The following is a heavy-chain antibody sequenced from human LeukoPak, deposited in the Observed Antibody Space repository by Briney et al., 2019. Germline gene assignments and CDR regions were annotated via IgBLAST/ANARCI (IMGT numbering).Heavy chain of an antibody. CDR1: GFTFSTYW. Sequence: HPGGSLRLSCAASGFTFSTYWMHWVRQAPGKGLVWVSRINGDGSSTSYADSVKGRFTISRDNAKNTLYLQMNSLRAEDTAVYYCARDGHGNWNDGGWFDPWGQGTLVTVSS. CDR2: INGDGSST. CDR3: ARDGHGNWNDGGWFDP. V-gene: IGHV3-74*01. D-gene: IGHD1-1*01. J-gene: IGHJ5*02.